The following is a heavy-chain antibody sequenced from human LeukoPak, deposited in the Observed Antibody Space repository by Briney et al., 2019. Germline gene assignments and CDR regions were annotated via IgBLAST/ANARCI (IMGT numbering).Heavy chain of an antibody. CDR2: ISYDGSNK. Sequence: GALRLSCAASGFTFSSYAMHWVRQAPGKGLEWVAVISYDGSNKYYADSVKGRFTISRDNSKNTLYLQMNSLRAEDTAVYYCARELVTRYFDLWGRGTLVTVSS. V-gene: IGHV3-30*04. J-gene: IGHJ2*01. D-gene: IGHD2/OR15-2a*01. CDR1: GFTFSSYA. CDR3: ARELVTRYFDL.